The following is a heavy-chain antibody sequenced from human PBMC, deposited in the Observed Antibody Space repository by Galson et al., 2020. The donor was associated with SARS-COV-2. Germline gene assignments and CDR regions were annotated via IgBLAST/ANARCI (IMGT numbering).Heavy chain of an antibody. CDR1: GGSVSSGSYY. D-gene: IGHD1-26*01. V-gene: IGHV4-61*01. J-gene: IGHJ5*02. CDR3: ARQWGSYYGNWFDP. CDR2: IYYSGST. Sequence: SETLSLTCTVSGGSVSSGSYYWSWIRQPPGKGLEWIGSIYYSGSTNYNPSLKSRVTISVDTSKNQFSLKLSSVTAADTAVYYCARQWGSYYGNWFDPWGQGTLVTVSS.